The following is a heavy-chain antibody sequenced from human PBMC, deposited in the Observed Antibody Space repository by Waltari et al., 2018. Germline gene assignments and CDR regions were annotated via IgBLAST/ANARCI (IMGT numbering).Heavy chain of an antibody. D-gene: IGHD3-10*01. J-gene: IGHJ3*02. CDR2: INTDGSSK. CDR1: GFTFSSYW. CDR3: ARDYNRVALDI. Sequence: EVQLVESGGGLVQPGGSLRLSCAASGFTFSSYWLHWVRQAPGKGLVWVSRINTDGSSKSYADSVKGRFTISRDNAKNTLYLQMNSLRAEDTAVYYCARDYNRVALDIWGQGTMVTVSS. V-gene: IGHV3-74*01.